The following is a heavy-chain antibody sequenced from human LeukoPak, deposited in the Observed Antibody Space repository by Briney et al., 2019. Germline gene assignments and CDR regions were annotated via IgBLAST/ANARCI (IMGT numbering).Heavy chain of an antibody. V-gene: IGHV3-30*03. CDR1: GFTFSSYS. J-gene: IGHJ4*02. CDR3: TREYW. D-gene: IGHD2-15*01. Sequence: GGSLRLSCAASGFTFSSYSMNWVRQAPGKGLEWVAVISSGGTNIFHADSVRGRFTISRDNSKNTLYLQMNSLRVEDTGVYYCTREYWWGQGTLVTVSS. CDR2: ISSGGTNI.